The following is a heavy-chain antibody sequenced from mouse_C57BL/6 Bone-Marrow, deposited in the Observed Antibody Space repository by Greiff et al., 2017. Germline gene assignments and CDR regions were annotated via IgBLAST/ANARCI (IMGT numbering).Heavy chain of an antibody. CDR3: AREDPFFDV. J-gene: IGHJ2*01. V-gene: IGHV3-5*01. CDR1: GISFTSGNFR. Sequence: EVKLVESGRGLVQPSQTLFLTCTVTGISFTSGNFRWSCIRQFPGNKLEWIVYIYYSGTFPSNPSPTSLTTITRDTPKNQFFLEMKALTAEDTDTYSCAREDPFFDVWGQGTTLTVSS. CDR2: IYYSGTF.